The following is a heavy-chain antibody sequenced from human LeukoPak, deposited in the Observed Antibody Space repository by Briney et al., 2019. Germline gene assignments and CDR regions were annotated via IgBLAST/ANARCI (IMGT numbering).Heavy chain of an antibody. D-gene: IGHD3-3*01. J-gene: IGHJ6*02. Sequence: NPSETLSLTCAVYGGSFSGYYWSWIRQSPGKGLEWIGEINHSGSTNYNPSLKSRVTISVDTSKNQFSLKLSSVTAADTAVYYCARGPNYDFWSGYYSRAYYYGMDVWGQGTTVTVSS. CDR1: GGSFSGYY. CDR2: INHSGST. V-gene: IGHV4-34*01. CDR3: ARGPNYDFWSGYYSRAYYYGMDV.